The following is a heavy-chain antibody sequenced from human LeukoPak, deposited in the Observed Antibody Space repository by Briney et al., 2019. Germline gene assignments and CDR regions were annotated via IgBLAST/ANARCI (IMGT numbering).Heavy chain of an antibody. D-gene: IGHD3-16*01. V-gene: IGHV4-59*08. CDR3: ARQYYDYVWGSYTDAFDI. CDR2: ISNSGST. CDR1: GDSISTYY. Sequence: SETLSLTCAVSGDSISTYYLSWIRQPPGKGLEWIGYISNSGSTNYNPSLKTRVTISVDTSKNQFSLKLSSVTAADTAVYYCARQYYDYVWGSYTDAFDIWGQGTMVTVSS. J-gene: IGHJ3*02.